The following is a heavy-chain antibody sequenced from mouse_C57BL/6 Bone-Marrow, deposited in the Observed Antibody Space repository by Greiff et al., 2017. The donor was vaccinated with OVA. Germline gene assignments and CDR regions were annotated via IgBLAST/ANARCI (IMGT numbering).Heavy chain of an antibody. D-gene: IGHD2-9*01. Sequence: EVKLMESGEGLVKPGGSLKLSCAASGFTFSSYAMSWVRQTPEQRLEWVAYISSGGDYIYYADTVKGRFTISRDNARNTLYLQMSSLKSEDTAMYYCTSSLLWLRRGYYAMDYWGQGTSVTVSS. V-gene: IGHV5-9-1*02. CDR2: ISSGGDYI. CDR3: TSSLLWLRRGYYAMDY. CDR1: GFTFSSYA. J-gene: IGHJ4*01.